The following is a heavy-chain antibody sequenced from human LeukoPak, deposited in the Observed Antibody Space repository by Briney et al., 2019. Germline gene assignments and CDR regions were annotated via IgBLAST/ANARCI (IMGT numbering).Heavy chain of an antibody. Sequence: GGSLRLSCAASGFTVGSKYMSWVRQAPGKGLEWVSSISSSSSNIYYADSVKGRFTISRDNAKNSLYLQMNSLRAEDTAVYYCARLRFLEWPDLDYWGQGTLVTVSS. CDR2: ISSSSSNI. D-gene: IGHD3-3*01. CDR1: GFTVGSKY. V-gene: IGHV3-21*01. J-gene: IGHJ4*02. CDR3: ARLRFLEWPDLDY.